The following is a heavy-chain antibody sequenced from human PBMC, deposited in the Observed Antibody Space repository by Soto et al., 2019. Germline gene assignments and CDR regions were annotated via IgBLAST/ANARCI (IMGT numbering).Heavy chain of an antibody. CDR1: GGTFSSYA. Sequence: GASVKVSCKASGGTFSSYAISWVRQAPGQGLEWMGGIIPIFGTANYAQKFQGRVTITADESTSTAYMELSSLRSEDTAVYYCASATLTTVVTDPYYYYGMDVWGQGTTVTVSS. D-gene: IGHD4-17*01. V-gene: IGHV1-69*13. J-gene: IGHJ6*02. CDR2: IIPIFGTA. CDR3: ASATLTTVVTDPYYYYGMDV.